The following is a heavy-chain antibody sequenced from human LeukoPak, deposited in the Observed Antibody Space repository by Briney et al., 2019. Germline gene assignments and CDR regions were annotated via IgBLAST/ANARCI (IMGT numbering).Heavy chain of an antibody. CDR2: IKSKTDGGTT. V-gene: IGHV3-15*01. CDR3: TRSYCYGSGSYYVY. J-gene: IGHJ4*02. D-gene: IGHD3-10*01. CDR1: GFALSDAW. Sequence: GGSRRLSFAAPGFALSDAWMSWVLKVPGKGWERLGRIKSKTDGGTTEYSAPVKGRFTISRDDSKDTLYLQMNSLETEDTAVYYCTRSYCYGSGSYYVYWGQGALVTVSS.